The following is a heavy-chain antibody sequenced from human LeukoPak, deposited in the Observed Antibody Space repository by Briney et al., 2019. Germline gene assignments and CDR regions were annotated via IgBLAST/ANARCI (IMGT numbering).Heavy chain of an antibody. V-gene: IGHV5-51*01. J-gene: IGHJ4*02. Sequence: GESLKISCKGSGYSFTSYWIGWVRQMPGKGLEWMGIIYPGDSTARYSPSFQGQVTISADKSITTAYLQWRSLEASDTAMYYCARHHYYDSSGYFDYWGQGTLVTVSS. CDR3: ARHHYYDSSGYFDY. CDR1: GYSFTSYW. D-gene: IGHD3-22*01. CDR2: IYPGDSTA.